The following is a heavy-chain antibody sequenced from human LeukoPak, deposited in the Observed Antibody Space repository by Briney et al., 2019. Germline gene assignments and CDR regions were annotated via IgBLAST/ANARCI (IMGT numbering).Heavy chain of an antibody. Sequence: GGSLRRSCAASGFTFRNYAMNWVRQAPGKGLEWVSSISITGYYINDADSVKGRFTISRDNSKNSLFLQMNSLRDEDTAVYYCTRGLVSSEYPPTFVPDYWGQGTLVTVSS. D-gene: IGHD2/OR15-2a*01. CDR3: TRGLVSSEYPPTFVPDY. V-gene: IGHV3-21*01. CDR2: ISITGYYI. J-gene: IGHJ4*02. CDR1: GFTFRNYA.